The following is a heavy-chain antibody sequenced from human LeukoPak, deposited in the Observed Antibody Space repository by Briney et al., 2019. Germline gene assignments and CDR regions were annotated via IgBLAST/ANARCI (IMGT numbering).Heavy chain of an antibody. CDR1: GGSISSSSYY. CDR3: VTHPPDYYDSSGYERAYYFDY. CDR2: IYYSGST. Sequence: PSETLSLTCTVSGGSISSSSYYWGWIRQPPGKGLEWIGSIYYSGSTYYNPSLKSRVTISVDTSKNQFSLKLSSVTAADTAVYYCVTHPPDYYDSSGYERAYYFDYWGQGTLVTVSS. V-gene: IGHV4-39*01. D-gene: IGHD3-22*01. J-gene: IGHJ4*02.